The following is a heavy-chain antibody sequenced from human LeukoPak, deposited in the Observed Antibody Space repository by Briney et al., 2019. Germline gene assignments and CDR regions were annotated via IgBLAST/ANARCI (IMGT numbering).Heavy chain of an antibody. CDR3: AKDSQLLWFGELNY. Sequence: PGGSLRLSCAASGFTFSSYWMHWVRQAPGKGLEWVSAISGSGGSTYYADSVKGRFTISRDNSKNTLYLQMNSLRAEDTAVYYCAKDSQLLWFGELNYWGQGALVTVSS. D-gene: IGHD3-10*01. J-gene: IGHJ4*02. V-gene: IGHV3-23*01. CDR1: GFTFSSYW. CDR2: ISGSGGST.